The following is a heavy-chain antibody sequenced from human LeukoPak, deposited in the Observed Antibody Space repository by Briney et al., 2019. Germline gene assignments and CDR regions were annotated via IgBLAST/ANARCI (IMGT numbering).Heavy chain of an antibody. V-gene: IGHV3-23*01. J-gene: IGHJ3*02. D-gene: IGHD4-23*01. CDR2: ISGSGDST. CDR3: ARDRIAYGGMALDAFDI. CDR1: GFTFSNYG. Sequence: GGSLRLSCAASGFTFSNYGMSWVRQAPGKGLEWVSSISGSGDSTYYADSVKGRFTISRDNSKNTLYLQMNSLRSEDTAVYYCARDRIAYGGMALDAFDIWGQGTMVTVSS.